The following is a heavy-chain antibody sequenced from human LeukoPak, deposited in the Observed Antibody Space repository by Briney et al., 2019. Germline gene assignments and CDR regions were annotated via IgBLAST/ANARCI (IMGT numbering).Heavy chain of an antibody. CDR2: IIPIFGTA. J-gene: IGHJ3*02. CDR1: GGTFSSYT. CDR3: ARTAYLPDQLLFAFDI. Sequence: ASMKVSCKASGGTFSSYTISWVRHAPGQGLEWMGGIIPIFGTANYAQKFQDRVTITTDESTSTAYMELSSLRSEDTAVYYCARTAYLPDQLLFAFDIWGEGTMVSVSS. V-gene: IGHV1-69*05. D-gene: IGHD2-2*01.